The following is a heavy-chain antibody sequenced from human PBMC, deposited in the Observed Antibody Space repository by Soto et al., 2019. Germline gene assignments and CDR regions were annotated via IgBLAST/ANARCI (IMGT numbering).Heavy chain of an antibody. CDR1: GFTFSNYA. V-gene: IGHV3-23*01. CDR3: AREAXXXXSCFYFGPDY. J-gene: IGHJ4*02. CDR2: ISGSGGSI. D-gene: IGHD2-15*01. Sequence: PGGSLRLSCAASGFTFSNYAMNWVRQAPGKGLEWVSIISGSGGSIYYADSVKGRLTISRDNSKNTLYLQMNSLRAEDTAVYYCAREAXXXXSCFYFGPDYWGQGTLVTVSS.